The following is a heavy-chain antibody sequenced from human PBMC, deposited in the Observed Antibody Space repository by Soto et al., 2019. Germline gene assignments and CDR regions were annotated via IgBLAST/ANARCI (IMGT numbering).Heavy chain of an antibody. CDR2: ISYDGSNK. CDR3: ARERWDCTNGVCYEFRRAYYFDY. D-gene: IGHD2-8*01. Sequence: QVQLVESGGGVVQPGRSLRLSCAASGFTFSSYAMHWVRQAPGKGLEWVAVISYDGSNKYYADSVKGRFTISRDNSKNTLYLQMNILRAEATPVYYSARERWDCTNGVCYEFRRAYYFDYWVQGTLVTVSS. V-gene: IGHV3-30-3*01. CDR1: GFTFSSYA. J-gene: IGHJ4*02.